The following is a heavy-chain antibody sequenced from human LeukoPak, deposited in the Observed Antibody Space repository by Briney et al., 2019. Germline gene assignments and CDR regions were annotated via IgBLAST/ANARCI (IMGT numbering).Heavy chain of an antibody. J-gene: IGHJ4*02. V-gene: IGHV4-38-2*02. CDR3: ARERVPAAIDY. Sequence: SETLSLTCTVSGYSISSVYYWGWIRQPPGKGLEWIGRIYHSGSTYYNPSLKSRVTISVDTSKHHFSLTMSSVTAADTAVYYCARERVPAAIDYWGQGTLVTVSS. CDR1: GYSISSVYY. D-gene: IGHD2-2*01. CDR2: IYHSGST.